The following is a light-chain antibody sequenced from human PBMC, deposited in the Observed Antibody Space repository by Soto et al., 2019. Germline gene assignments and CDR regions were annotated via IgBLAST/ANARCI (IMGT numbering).Light chain of an antibody. J-gene: IGKJ1*01. Sequence: EIVMSQSPATLSVFPGERATLSCRASQTILSNLAWYQQKPGQAPRLLIFGASTRATGIPARFSGSASGTEFTLTISSLQSEDFAVYYCQQYYRWPQTFGQGTKVDIK. V-gene: IGKV3-15*01. CDR1: QTILSN. CDR3: QQYYRWPQT. CDR2: GAS.